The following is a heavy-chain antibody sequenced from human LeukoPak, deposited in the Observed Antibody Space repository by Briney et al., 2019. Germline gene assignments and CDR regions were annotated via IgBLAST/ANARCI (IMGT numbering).Heavy chain of an antibody. CDR1: GGSISSYY. D-gene: IGHD3-16*02. CDR2: IYYSGST. V-gene: IGHV4-59*12. J-gene: IGHJ4*02. Sequence: SETLSLTCTVSGGSISSYYWSWIRQPPGKGLQWIGYIYYSGSTNYNPSLKSRVTISVDTSKNQFSLKLSSVTAADTAVYYCARRTFGGVIKYWGQGTLVTVSS. CDR3: ARRTFGGVIKY.